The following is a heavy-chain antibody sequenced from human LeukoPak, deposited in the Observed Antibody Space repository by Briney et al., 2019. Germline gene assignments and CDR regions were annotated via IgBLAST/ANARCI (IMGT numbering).Heavy chain of an antibody. Sequence: GGSLRLSCAASGFTFSSYGMHWVRQAPGKGLEWVAVISYDGSNKYYADSVKGRFTISRDNSKNTLYLQMNSLRAEDTAVYYCAKENDDILTGYHYYCYGMDVWGQGTPVTVSS. V-gene: IGHV3-30*18. D-gene: IGHD3-9*01. CDR3: AKENDDILTGYHYYCYGMDV. J-gene: IGHJ6*02. CDR1: GFTFSSYG. CDR2: ISYDGSNK.